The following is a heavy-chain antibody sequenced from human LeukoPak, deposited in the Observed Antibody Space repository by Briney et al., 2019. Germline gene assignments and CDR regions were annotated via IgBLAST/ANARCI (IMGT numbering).Heavy chain of an antibody. D-gene: IGHD5-18*01. CDR3: ARDAFHVDRAMANDY. CDR2: ISSSGSTI. V-gene: IGHV3-11*01. CDR1: GFTFSDYY. Sequence: GGSLRLSCAASGFTFSDYYMSWIRQAPGKGLEWVSYISSSGSTIYYADSVKGRFTISRDNAKNSLYLQMNSLRAEDTAVYYCARDAFHVDRAMANDYWGQGTLVTVSS. J-gene: IGHJ4*02.